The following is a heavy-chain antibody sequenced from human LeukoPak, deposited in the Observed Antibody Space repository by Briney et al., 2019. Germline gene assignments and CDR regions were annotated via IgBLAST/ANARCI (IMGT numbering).Heavy chain of an antibody. CDR3: ARGNRDGYNLGY. Sequence: GGSLRLSCEASGFTFEDYEMSWFRQAPGKGPEWILYISATGNTKYYADSVRGRFSISRDNAKSSLYLQMSTLRAEDTAVYYCARGNRDGYNLGYWGQGTLVTVSS. D-gene: IGHD5-24*01. CDR1: GFTFEDYE. V-gene: IGHV3-11*04. J-gene: IGHJ4*02. CDR2: ISATGNTK.